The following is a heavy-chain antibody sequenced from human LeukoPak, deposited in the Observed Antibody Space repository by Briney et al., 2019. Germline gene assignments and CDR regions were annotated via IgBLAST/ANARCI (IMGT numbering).Heavy chain of an antibody. V-gene: IGHV3-21*05. CDR1: GFTFSSYS. CDR3: ARSGRGGAFDI. D-gene: IGHD1-26*01. J-gene: IGHJ3*02. Sequence: GGSLRLSCAASGFTFSSYSMNWVRQAPGRGLEWVSYISSSSGLIYYADSVKGRFTISGDNAKNTQYLQMNSLRAEDTAVYYCARSGRGGAFDIWGQGTMVTVSS. CDR2: ISSSSGLI.